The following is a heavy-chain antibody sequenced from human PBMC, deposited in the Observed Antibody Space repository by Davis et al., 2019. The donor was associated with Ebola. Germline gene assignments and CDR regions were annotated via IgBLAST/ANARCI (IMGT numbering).Heavy chain of an antibody. V-gene: IGHV1-18*01. J-gene: IGHJ6*02. CDR3: ARGRVPKYPLDV. CDR2: ISAYNGNT. CDR1: GYSFKNYA. Sequence: AASVKVSCKASGYSFKNYAISWVRQAPGQGLEWMGWISAYNGNTNYAQKVQGRVTMTTDTSTGTAYLDLRSLRSDDTAVYFCARGRVPKYPLDVWGQGTTVTVSS. D-gene: IGHD2-2*01.